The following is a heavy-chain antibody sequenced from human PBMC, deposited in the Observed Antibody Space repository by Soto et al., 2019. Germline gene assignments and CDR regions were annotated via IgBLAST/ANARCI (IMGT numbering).Heavy chain of an antibody. CDR3: TRDGWLNDPFDY. CDR1: GFTFGDYA. V-gene: IGHV3-49*04. CDR2: IRSKAYGGTT. D-gene: IGHD6-19*01. Sequence: GGSLRLSCTGSGFTFGDYAMSWVRRAPGKGLEWVGFIRSKAYGGTTEWAASVRGRFTFSRDDSKRIAYLQMNSLKTEDTAVYYCTRDGWLNDPFDYWGQGTLVTVSS. J-gene: IGHJ4*02.